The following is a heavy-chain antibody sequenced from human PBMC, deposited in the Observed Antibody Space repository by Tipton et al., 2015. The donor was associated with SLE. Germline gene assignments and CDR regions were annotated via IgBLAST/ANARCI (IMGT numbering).Heavy chain of an antibody. V-gene: IGHV4-34*01. CDR3: SRLVGAAGTGYSYYFMDV. CDR2: INHSGNT. J-gene: IGHJ6*03. D-gene: IGHD6-13*01. CDR1: GGSISGYY. Sequence: TLSLTCAVYGGSISGYYWSWIRQPPGKGLEWIGEINHSGNTNYNPSLKSRVTISVDTSKNQFSLKLSSVTAADTAVYYCSRLVGAAGTGYSYYFMDVWGKGTTVTVPS.